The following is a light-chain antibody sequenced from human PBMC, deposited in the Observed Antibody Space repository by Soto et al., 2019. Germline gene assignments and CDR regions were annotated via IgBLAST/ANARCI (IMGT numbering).Light chain of an antibody. CDR3: QHYVERSPIT. J-gene: IGKJ5*01. V-gene: IGKV3-20*01. CDR1: QSVSSR. CDR2: GAP. Sequence: EIVMTQSACALSLSPGERATLSCRASQSVSSRLAWYQQKPGQAPRLLISGAPSRATGIPDRFSGSGSGTDFTLTISRLEPEDFALYYCQHYVERSPITFGQGTRLE.